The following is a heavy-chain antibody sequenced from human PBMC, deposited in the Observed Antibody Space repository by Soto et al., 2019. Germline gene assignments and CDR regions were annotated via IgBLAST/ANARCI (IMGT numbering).Heavy chain of an antibody. D-gene: IGHD1-26*01. CDR3: TSEGAVGQDAYYYGMDV. CDR2: ISGYSGNT. J-gene: IGHJ6*02. Sequence: QVQLVQSGAEVKKPGASVKVSCKASGYTFTNYGISWVRQAPGQGLEWMGWISGYSGNTNYAQKLQGRVTMTTDTSASTADMERRSRRSDDTSAYYCTSEGAVGQDAYYYGMDVWGQGSTFTVSS. CDR1: GYTFTNYG. V-gene: IGHV1-18*01.